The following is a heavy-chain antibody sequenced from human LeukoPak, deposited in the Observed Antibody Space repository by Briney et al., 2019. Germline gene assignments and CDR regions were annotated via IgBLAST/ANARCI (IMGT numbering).Heavy chain of an antibody. CDR2: ISSSSSTI. CDR1: GFTFSSYS. CDR3: ARISDTVTTPFDY. D-gene: IGHD4-17*01. V-gene: IGHV3-48*01. J-gene: IGHJ4*02. Sequence: GGSLRLSGAASGFTFSSYSMNWVRQAPGKGLEWVSYISSSSSTIYYADSVKGRFTISRDNAKNSLYLQMNSLRAEDTAVYYCARISDTVTTPFDYWGQGTLVTVSS.